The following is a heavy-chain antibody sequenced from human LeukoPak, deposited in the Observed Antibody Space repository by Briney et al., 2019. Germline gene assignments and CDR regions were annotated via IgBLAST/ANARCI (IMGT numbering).Heavy chain of an antibody. J-gene: IGHJ5*02. D-gene: IGHD4-17*01. V-gene: IGHV4-30-4*01. CDR2: IYYSGST. CDR1: GGSISSGDYY. CDR3: ARVDYGDYVIDP. Sequence: SETLSLTCTVSGGSISSGDYYWSWIRQPPGKGLEWIGYIYYSGSTYHNPSLKSRVTISVDTSKNQFSLKLSSVTAADTAVYYCARVDYGDYVIDPWGQGTLVTVSS.